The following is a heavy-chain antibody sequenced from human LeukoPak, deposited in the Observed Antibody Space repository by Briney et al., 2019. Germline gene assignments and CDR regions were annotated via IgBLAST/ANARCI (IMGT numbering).Heavy chain of an antibody. CDR2: ITGDGTST. CDR1: GFTFSSYW. CDR3: ARPLVSGSLAH. Sequence: PGGSLRLSCAASGFTFSSYWMHWVRQAPGEGLVWVSRITGDGTSTNYADSVKGRFTISRDNTKNTLFLQMNSLRAEDTAVYYCARPLVSGSLAHWGQGTLVTVSS. V-gene: IGHV3-74*01. D-gene: IGHD3-10*01. J-gene: IGHJ4*02.